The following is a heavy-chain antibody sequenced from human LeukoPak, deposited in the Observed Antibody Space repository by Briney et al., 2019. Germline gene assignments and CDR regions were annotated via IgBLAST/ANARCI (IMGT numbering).Heavy chain of an antibody. CDR2: IRYDGSNK. J-gene: IGHJ6*03. D-gene: IGHD3-22*01. Sequence: GGSLRLSCAASGFTFSSYGMHWVRQAPGKGLEWVAFIRYDGSNKYYADSVKGRFTISRDNSKNTLYLQMNSLRAEDTAVYYCAKEPYYYDSSRPGSYYYMDVWGKGTTVTVPS. CDR1: GFTFSSYG. V-gene: IGHV3-30*02. CDR3: AKEPYYYDSSRPGSYYYMDV.